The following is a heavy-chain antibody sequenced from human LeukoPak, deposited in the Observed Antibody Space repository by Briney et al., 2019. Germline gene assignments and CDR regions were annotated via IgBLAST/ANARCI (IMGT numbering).Heavy chain of an antibody. CDR3: ARQGGGFWYFDL. Sequence: SETLSLTCTVSGGSISSSFYHWGWIRQPPGKGLEWIGSIYYSGNTYYNPSLKSRVTISVDTSKNQFSLKLSSVTAADTAVYYCARQGGGFWYFDLWGRGTLVTVSS. J-gene: IGHJ2*01. CDR1: GGSISSSFYH. CDR2: IYYSGNT. V-gene: IGHV4-39*01. D-gene: IGHD6-25*01.